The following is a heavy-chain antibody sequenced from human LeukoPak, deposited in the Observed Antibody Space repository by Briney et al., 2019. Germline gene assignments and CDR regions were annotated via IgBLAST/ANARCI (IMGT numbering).Heavy chain of an antibody. CDR1: GGSISSYY. V-gene: IGHV4-34*01. J-gene: IGHJ4*02. CDR3: ARLSKSPYSSSWYGIYYFDC. Sequence: PSETLSLTCTVSGGSISSYYWSWIRQPPGKGLEWIGEINHSGSTNYNPSLKSRVTISVDTSKNQFSLKLSSVTAADTAVYYCARLSKSPYSSSWYGIYYFDCWGQGTLVTVSS. D-gene: IGHD6-13*01. CDR2: INHSGST.